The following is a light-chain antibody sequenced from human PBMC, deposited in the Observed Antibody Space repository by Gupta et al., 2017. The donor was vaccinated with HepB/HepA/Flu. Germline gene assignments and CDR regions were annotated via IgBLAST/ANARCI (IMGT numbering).Light chain of an antibody. V-gene: IGKV1-12*01. J-gene: IGKJ1*01. Sequence: DIQRTQSPSSVSASVGDRVTITCRASQGISRWLAWYQQKPGKAPKLLIYAASRVKSGVPSRFSGSGSGTDFTLTISSRQPEDFATYYCQHANSFPWTFGQGTKVEIK. CDR3: QHANSFPWT. CDR1: QGISRW. CDR2: AAS.